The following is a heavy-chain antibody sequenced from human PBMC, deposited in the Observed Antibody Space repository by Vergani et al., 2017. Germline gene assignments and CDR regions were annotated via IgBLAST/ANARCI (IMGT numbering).Heavy chain of an antibody. D-gene: IGHD2-21*01. J-gene: IGHJ3*01. Sequence: QVQLQESGPGLVKSSETLSLTCSVSFDSIRNLYCNWIRQPPGKGLEWIGSLSTTGGATHASHNPSLKSRVSISVDTSKNQFSLTLTSVTAADTAVYYCARDGGEYDKDALDVWGQGTKVTVTS. CDR1: FDSIRNLY. V-gene: IGHV4-4*08. CDR3: ARDGGEYDKDALDV. CDR2: LSTTGGA.